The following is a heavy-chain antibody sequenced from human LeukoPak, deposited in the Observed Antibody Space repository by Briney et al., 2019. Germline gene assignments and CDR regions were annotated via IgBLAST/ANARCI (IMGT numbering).Heavy chain of an antibody. J-gene: IGHJ3*02. CDR3: ARWSPYCSGGSCYSANDAFDI. D-gene: IGHD2-15*01. CDR1: GYTFTGYY. CDR2: INPNSGGT. Sequence: GASVKVSCKASGYTFTGYYMHWVRQAPGQGLEWMGWINPNSGGTNYAQKFQGRVTMTRDTSISTAYMELSRLRSDDTAVYYCARWSPYCSGGSCYSANDAFDIWGQGTMVTVSS. V-gene: IGHV1-2*02.